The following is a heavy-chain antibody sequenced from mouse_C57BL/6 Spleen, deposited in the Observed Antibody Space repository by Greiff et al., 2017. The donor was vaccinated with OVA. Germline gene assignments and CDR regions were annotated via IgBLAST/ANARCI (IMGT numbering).Heavy chain of an antibody. Sequence: QVQLKESGPGILQPSQTLSLTCSFSGFSLSTFGMGVGWIRQPSGKGLEWLAHIWWDDDKYYNPALKSRLTISKDTSKNQVLLKIANVNTADTATYYCARIAIYGSSYVWYFDVWGTGTTVTVSS. CDR1: GFSLSTFGMG. CDR3: ARIAIYGSSYVWYFDV. J-gene: IGHJ1*03. CDR2: IWWDDDK. D-gene: IGHD1-1*01. V-gene: IGHV8-8*01.